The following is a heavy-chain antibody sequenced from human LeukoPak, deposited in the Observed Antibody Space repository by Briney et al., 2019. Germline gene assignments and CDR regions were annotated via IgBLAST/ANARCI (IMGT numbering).Heavy chain of an antibody. CDR1: GITFSSYW. CDR3: ARDYGDAFDV. J-gene: IGHJ3*01. CDR2: INSDGSST. Sequence: GGSLRLSCAGSGITFSSYWMHWVRQAPGKGLVWVSLINSDGSSTNYADSVKGRFTIYRDNAKNTLYLQMNSLRAEDTAVYYCARDYGDAFDVWGQGTMVTVSS. D-gene: IGHD4-17*01. V-gene: IGHV3-74*01.